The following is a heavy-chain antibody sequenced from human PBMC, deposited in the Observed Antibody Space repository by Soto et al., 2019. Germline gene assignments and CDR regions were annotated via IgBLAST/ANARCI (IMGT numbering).Heavy chain of an antibody. J-gene: IGHJ6*02. V-gene: IGHV1-69*01. CDR3: ARSQGGSSSLDIYYYYYYGMDV. Sequence: QVQLVQSGAEVKKPGSSVKVSCKAPGGTFSSYAISWVRQASGQGLEWMGGIIPIFGTANHAQKFQGRVTITADESTSTGYMELSSLRSEDTAVYYCARSQGGSSSLDIYYYYYYGMDVWGQGTTVTVSS. D-gene: IGHD2-15*01. CDR1: GGTFSSYA. CDR2: IIPIFGTA.